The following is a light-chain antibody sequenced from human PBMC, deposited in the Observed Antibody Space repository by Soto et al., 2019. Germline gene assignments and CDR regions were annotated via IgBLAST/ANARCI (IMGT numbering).Light chain of an antibody. J-gene: IGKJ2*01. Sequence: IVLTQSPGTLSLSPGERATLSCRASQSVSSAFFAWYQQKPGQPLRLLIYAAASRATGIPDRFSGSGSATDFTLTISILEPADFAVYYCQQYGDSPLTYGRGTKVEIK. V-gene: IGKV3-20*01. CDR2: AAA. CDR1: QSVSSAF. CDR3: QQYGDSPLT.